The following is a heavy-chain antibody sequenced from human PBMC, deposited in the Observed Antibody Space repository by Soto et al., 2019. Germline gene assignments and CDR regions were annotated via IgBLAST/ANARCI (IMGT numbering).Heavy chain of an antibody. CDR3: ALAEGSGGAGTTDYYYYYMDV. D-gene: IGHD1-1*01. CDR2: ISAYNGNT. J-gene: IGHJ6*03. V-gene: IGHV1-18*01. CDR1: GYTFTSYG. Sequence: ASVKVSCKASGYTFTSYGISWVRQAPGQGLEWMGWISAYNGNTNYAQKLQGRVTMTTDTSTSTAYMELRSLRSDDTAVYYCALAEGSGGAGTTDYYYYYMDVWGKGTTVTVSS.